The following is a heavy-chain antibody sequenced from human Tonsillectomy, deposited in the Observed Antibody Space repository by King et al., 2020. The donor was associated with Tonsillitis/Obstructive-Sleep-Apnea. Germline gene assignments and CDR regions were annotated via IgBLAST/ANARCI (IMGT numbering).Heavy chain of an antibody. J-gene: IGHJ4*02. Sequence: VQLVESGGGVVQPGRSLRLSCAASGFTFSSYAMHWVRQAPGKGLEWVAVISYDGSNKYYADSVKGRFTISRDNSKNTLYLQMNSLRAEDTAVYYCARELSWELLFDYWGQGTLVTVSS. D-gene: IGHD1-26*01. CDR2: ISYDGSNK. CDR1: GFTFSSYA. V-gene: IGHV3-30*04. CDR3: ARELSWELLFDY.